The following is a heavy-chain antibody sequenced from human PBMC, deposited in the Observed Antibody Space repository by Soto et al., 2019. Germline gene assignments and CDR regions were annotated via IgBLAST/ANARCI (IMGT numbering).Heavy chain of an antibody. J-gene: IGHJ4*02. CDR2: TYNSGST. D-gene: IGHD3-22*01. Sequence: PSETLSLTCTVSGASVSSGSYYWSWIRQPPGKGLEWIGYTYNSGSTHYNPSLKSRVTISVDTSKNQFSLKLSSVTAADTAVYYCARAPDYYDSTHFDYWGQGTLVTVSS. CDR3: ARAPDYYDSTHFDY. CDR1: GASVSSGSYY. V-gene: IGHV4-61*01.